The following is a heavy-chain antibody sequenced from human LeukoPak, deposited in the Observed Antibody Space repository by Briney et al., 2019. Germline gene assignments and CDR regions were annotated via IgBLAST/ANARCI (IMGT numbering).Heavy chain of an antibody. CDR1: GDSMTRGGYY. Sequence: SETLSLTCTVSGDSMTRGGYYWSWVRQHPGKGLEWIGFIYHSGTTFYNPSLEGRAAISVDTSQNQFSLKLTTVTAADTAVYYCARAVDYRNYFDYWGQGTLVTVSS. CDR2: IYHSGTT. D-gene: IGHD4-11*01. CDR3: ARAVDYRNYFDY. V-gene: IGHV4-31*03. J-gene: IGHJ4*02.